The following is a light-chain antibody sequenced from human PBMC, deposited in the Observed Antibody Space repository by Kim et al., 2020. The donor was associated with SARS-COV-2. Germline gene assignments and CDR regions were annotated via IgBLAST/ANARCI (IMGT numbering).Light chain of an antibody. V-gene: IGKV3-15*01. CDR1: QTVSSS. CDR3: QQYHNVPKT. J-gene: IGKJ2*01. Sequence: VSPRERATLSCRASQTVSSSLAWYQQRPGQAPRLLIYGASTRGTGIPARFSGSGSGTEFPLTISSLQSEDSAVYYCQQYHNVPKTFGQGTKLEI. CDR2: GAS.